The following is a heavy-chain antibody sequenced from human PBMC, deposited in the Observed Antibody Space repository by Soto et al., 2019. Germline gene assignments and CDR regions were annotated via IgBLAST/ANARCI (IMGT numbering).Heavy chain of an antibody. Sequence: PSETLSLTCTVSGGSISSYYWSWIRQPPGKGLEWIGYIYYSGSTNYNPSLKSRVTISVDTSKNQFSLKLSSVTAADTAVYYCATTLGYCSSTSCYTHDYWGQGTLVTVSS. CDR3: ATTLGYCSSTSCYTHDY. CDR1: GGSISSYY. D-gene: IGHD2-2*02. V-gene: IGHV4-59*08. CDR2: IYYSGST. J-gene: IGHJ4*02.